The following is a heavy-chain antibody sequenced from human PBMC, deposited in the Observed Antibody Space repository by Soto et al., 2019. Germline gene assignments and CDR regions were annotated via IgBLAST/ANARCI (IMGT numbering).Heavy chain of an antibody. J-gene: IGHJ6*02. CDR2: ISDDGAST. V-gene: IGHV3-23*01. CDR1: GFTFSTSA. CDR3: AKVFQYYYYGMDV. Sequence: EVQLLESGGGLVQPGGSLRLSCAASGFTFSTSAMSWVRQAPGKGLEWVSAISDDGASTYYADSVRGRFTISRDNSKNTLYLQMNSLRAEDTALYYCAKVFQYYYYGMDVWGQGTTVTVSS.